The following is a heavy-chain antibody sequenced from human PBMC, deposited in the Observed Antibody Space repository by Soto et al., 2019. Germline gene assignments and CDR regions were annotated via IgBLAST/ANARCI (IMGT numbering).Heavy chain of an antibody. CDR1: GLPFSDYY. CDR3: TRGGGGGLFEH. CDR2: ISPKSTYR. V-gene: IGHV3-11*06. D-gene: IGHD2-21*01. J-gene: IGHJ4*02. Sequence: VHLVESGGGLVKPGGSLRLSCATSGLPFSDYYMSWIRQAPGKGLEWLSHISPKSTYRNYADSVKGRFTISRDNTKSSLFLQMNSLGVEDTAVYYCTRGGGGGLFEHWGQGVLVTVSS.